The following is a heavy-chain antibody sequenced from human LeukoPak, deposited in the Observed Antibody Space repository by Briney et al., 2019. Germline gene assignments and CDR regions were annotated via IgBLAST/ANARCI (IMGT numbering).Heavy chain of an antibody. V-gene: IGHV3-30-3*01. D-gene: IGHD1-26*01. CDR1: GFTFSSYA. CDR3: ARSEVGANDY. J-gene: IGHJ4*02. Sequence: GRSLRLSCAASGFTFSSYAMHWVRQAPGKGLEWVAVISYDGSNKYYADSVKGRFTISRDNSKTTLYLQMNSLRAEDTAVYCCARSEVGANDYWGQGTLVTVSS. CDR2: ISYDGSNK.